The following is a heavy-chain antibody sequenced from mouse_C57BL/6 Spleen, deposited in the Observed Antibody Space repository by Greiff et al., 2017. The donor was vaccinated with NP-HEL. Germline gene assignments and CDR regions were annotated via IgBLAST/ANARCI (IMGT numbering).Heavy chain of an antibody. V-gene: IGHV1-64*01. CDR2: IHPNSGST. Sequence: QVHVKQPGAELVKPGASVKLSCKASGYTFTSYWMHWVKQRPGQGLEWIGMIHPNSGSTNYNEKFKSKATLTVDKSSSTAYMQLSSLTSEDSAVYYCAIIYYDYDGFDYWGQGTTLTVSS. D-gene: IGHD2-4*01. J-gene: IGHJ2*01. CDR3: AIIYYDYDGFDY. CDR1: GYTFTSYW.